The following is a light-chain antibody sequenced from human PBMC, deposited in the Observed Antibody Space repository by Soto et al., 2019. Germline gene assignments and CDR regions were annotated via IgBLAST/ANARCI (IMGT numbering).Light chain of an antibody. CDR3: QQYGSGLA. Sequence: EIVLTQSPGTLSLSPGERATLSCRASQRVSRNYLAWYQQIPGQAPRLGFHGALIRATGILQGLWGSESGRDLNITISRREREDFAVYCCQQYGSGLAFGQGTRLEIK. CDR2: GAL. V-gene: IGKV3-20*01. J-gene: IGKJ5*01. CDR1: QRVSRNY.